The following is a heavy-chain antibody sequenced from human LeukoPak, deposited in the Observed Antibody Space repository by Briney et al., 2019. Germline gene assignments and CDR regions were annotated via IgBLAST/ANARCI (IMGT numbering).Heavy chain of an antibody. CDR3: AGTPNWFDP. CDR2: IYYSGST. D-gene: IGHD2-15*01. J-gene: IGHJ5*02. Sequence: SETLSLTCTVSGYSISSGYYWSWIRQPPGKGLEWIGYIYYSGSTNYNPSLKSRVTISVDTSKNQFSLKLSSVTAADTAVYYCAGTPNWFDPWGQGTLVTVSS. CDR1: GYSISSGYY. V-gene: IGHV4-61*01.